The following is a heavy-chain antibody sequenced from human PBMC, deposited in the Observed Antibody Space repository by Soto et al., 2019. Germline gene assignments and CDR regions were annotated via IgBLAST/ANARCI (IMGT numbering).Heavy chain of an antibody. CDR2: VSHDGSNE. Sequence: GGSLRLSCSVSGFTFTNYDMHWVRQAPGKGLEWVAVVSHDGSNEYYADSVKDRFTFSRDNSKNTLYLQMNSLRAEDTAVYYCAKGERFRVAGAFDYWGQGTLVTVSS. CDR3: AKGERFRVAGAFDY. D-gene: IGHD6-19*01. V-gene: IGHV3-30*18. J-gene: IGHJ4*02. CDR1: GFTFTNYD.